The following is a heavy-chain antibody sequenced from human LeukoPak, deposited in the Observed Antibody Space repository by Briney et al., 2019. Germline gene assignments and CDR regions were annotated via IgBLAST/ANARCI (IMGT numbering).Heavy chain of an antibody. Sequence: PGGSLRLSCAASGFTFSSYWMSWVRQAPGKGLEWVANMKYGGSEKDYVDSVKGRFTISRDNAKNSLYLQMNSLRAEDTAVYYCARDIAAAGLFFDYWGQGTLVTVSS. J-gene: IGHJ4*02. CDR3: ARDIAAAGLFFDY. CDR1: GFTFSSYW. D-gene: IGHD6-13*01. CDR2: MKYGGSEK. V-gene: IGHV3-7*01.